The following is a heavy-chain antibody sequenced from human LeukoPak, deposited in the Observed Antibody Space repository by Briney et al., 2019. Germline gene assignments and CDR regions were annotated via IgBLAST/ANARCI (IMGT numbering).Heavy chain of an antibody. CDR2: IYHSGST. Sequence: SGTLSLTCAVSGGSISSGGYSWSWIRQPPGKGLEWIGFIYHSGSTYYHPTLKSRVTISVDRSKNQLSLKLSSVTAADTAVYYCAREEAAQLSLWGQGTLVTVSA. CDR3: AREEAAQLSL. J-gene: IGHJ4*02. V-gene: IGHV4-30-2*01. CDR1: GGSISSGGYS. D-gene: IGHD5-18*01.